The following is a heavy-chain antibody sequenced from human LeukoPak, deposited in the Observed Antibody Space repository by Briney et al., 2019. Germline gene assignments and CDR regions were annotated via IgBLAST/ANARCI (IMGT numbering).Heavy chain of an antibody. CDR2: IRKEDDNYIT. CDR1: GFSFSDHY. J-gene: IGHJ4*02. D-gene: IGHD6-19*01. V-gene: IGHV3-72*01. Sequence: GGSLRPSCAASGFSFSDHYMDWVRQAPGKGLEWVGRIRKEDDNYITQYAASVKDRFTISRDDSKSSLYLHMNSLKVEDTALYYCARVYSSGWEVSDYWGQGTLVTVSS. CDR3: ARVYSSGWEVSDY.